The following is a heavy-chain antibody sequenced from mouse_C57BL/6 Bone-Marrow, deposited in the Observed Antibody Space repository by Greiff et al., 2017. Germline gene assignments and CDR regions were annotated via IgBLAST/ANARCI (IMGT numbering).Heavy chain of an antibody. V-gene: IGHV5-6*01. J-gene: IGHJ1*03. CDR3: ARQFYYVSSWWYSDV. Sequence: EVQLVESGGDLVKPGGSLKLSCAASGFTFSSYGMSWVRQTPDKRLEWVATISSGGSYTYYPDSVKGRFTISRDNAKNTLYLQMSSLKSEDTAMYYCARQFYYVSSWWYSDVWGTGTTVTVSS. CDR1: GFTFSSYG. CDR2: ISSGGSYT. D-gene: IGHD1-1*01.